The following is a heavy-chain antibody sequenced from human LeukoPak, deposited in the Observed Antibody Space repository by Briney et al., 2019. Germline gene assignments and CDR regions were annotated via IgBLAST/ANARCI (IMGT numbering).Heavy chain of an antibody. V-gene: IGHV3-11*01. Sequence: PGGSLRLSCAASGFTFSDYYMSWIRQAPGKGLEWVSYISNSGTIINYADSVKGRYTISRDNAKNSLYLQMNSLRAEDTAVYYCARESLGVTAFDIWGQGTMVTVSS. CDR2: ISNSGTII. CDR3: ARESLGVTAFDI. CDR1: GFTFSDYY. J-gene: IGHJ3*02. D-gene: IGHD2-21*02.